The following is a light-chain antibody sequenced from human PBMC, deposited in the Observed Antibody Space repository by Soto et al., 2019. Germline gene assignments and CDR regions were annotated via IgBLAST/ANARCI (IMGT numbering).Light chain of an antibody. V-gene: IGLV2-14*01. J-gene: IGLJ1*01. Sequence: QSVLTQPVSVSGSPGQSITISCTGTSSDVGAYDYVSWYQQHPGKAPKLMIYEVSNRPSRVSTRFSGSKSGNTASLTISWLQAEDEADYYCSSYTSSTTPFVFGTGTKLTVL. CDR1: SSDVGAYDY. CDR3: SSYTSSTTPFV. CDR2: EVS.